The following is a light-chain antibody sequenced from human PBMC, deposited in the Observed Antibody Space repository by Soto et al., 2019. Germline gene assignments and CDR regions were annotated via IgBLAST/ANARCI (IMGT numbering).Light chain of an antibody. Sequence: EIVMTQSPGTLSASPGERVTLSCRASQNVKIHLAWYQQKPGQAPRLLIYDASARVTGIPARFSGGGSGTEFTLTISSLQSEDFAVYYCQQYDNWPLTFGGGTKVQIK. CDR3: QQYDNWPLT. J-gene: IGKJ4*01. V-gene: IGKV3-15*01. CDR1: QNVKIH. CDR2: DAS.